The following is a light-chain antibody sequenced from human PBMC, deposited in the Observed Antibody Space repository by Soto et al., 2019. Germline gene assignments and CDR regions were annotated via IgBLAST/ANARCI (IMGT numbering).Light chain of an antibody. J-gene: IGKJ5*01. CDR2: AAS. CDR3: QQLNSYLSIT. Sequence: DIQLTQSPSFLSASVGDRVTITCRASQGISSDLAWYQQKPGKAPKLLIYAASTLQSGVPSRFSGSGSGTEFTLTISSLQPEDFATYYCQQLNSYLSITFGQGTRLDIK. V-gene: IGKV1-9*01. CDR1: QGISSD.